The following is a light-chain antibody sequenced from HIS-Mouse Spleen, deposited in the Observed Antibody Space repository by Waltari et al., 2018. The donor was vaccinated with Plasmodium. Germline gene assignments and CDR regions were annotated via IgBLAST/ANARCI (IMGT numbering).Light chain of an antibody. CDR1: SSAVGRYNS. CDR3: SSYAGSNNLV. J-gene: IGLJ2*01. V-gene: IGLV2-8*01. Sequence: QSALTQPPSASGSPGQSVTISCTGTSSAVGRYNSVSWYHQHPGKAPKLMIYEVSKRPSGVPDRFSGSKSGNTASLTVSGLQAEDEADYYCSSYAGSNNLVFGGGTKLTVL. CDR2: EVS.